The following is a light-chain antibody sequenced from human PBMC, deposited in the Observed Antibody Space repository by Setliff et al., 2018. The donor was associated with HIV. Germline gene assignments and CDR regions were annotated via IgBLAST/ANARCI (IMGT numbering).Light chain of an antibody. CDR3: QSYDSSFDV. CDR1: SSNIGAGYG. Sequence: QSALTQPPSVSGAPGQRVTISCTGSSSNIGAGYGVHWYQQLPGTAPKLLIYGNSNRPSGVPDRFSGSKSGTSASLATTGLQAEDEADYYCQSYDSSFDVFGTGTKVTVL. J-gene: IGLJ1*01. CDR2: GNS. V-gene: IGLV1-40*01.